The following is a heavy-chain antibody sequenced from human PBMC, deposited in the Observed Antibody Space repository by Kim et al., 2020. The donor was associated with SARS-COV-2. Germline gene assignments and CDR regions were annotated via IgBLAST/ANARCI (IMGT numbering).Heavy chain of an antibody. Sequence: GGSLRLSCAASGFTFKNYAMTWVRQAPGKGLEWVSTMTCSSAGTFYADSVKGRFTISRDDSKNTLYLQMNSLRVEDTAIYYCATPRVLYWGPGNLVTVSS. J-gene: IGHJ4*02. CDR1: GFTFKNYA. CDR2: MTCSSAGT. V-gene: IGHV3-23*01. CDR3: ATPRVLY.